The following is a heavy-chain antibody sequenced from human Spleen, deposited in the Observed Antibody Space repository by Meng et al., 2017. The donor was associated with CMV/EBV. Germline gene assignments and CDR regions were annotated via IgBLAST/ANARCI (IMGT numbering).Heavy chain of an antibody. CDR1: GYTFTSYY. J-gene: IGHJ6*02. V-gene: IGHV1-46*01. Sequence: ASVKVSCKASGYTFTSYYMHWVRQAPGQGLEWMGIINPSGGSTSYAQKFQGRVTMTRDTSTSTVYMELSSLRSEDTAVYYCARFSSSPYYYYGMDVWGQGTTVTVS. D-gene: IGHD6-6*01. CDR2: INPSGGST. CDR3: ARFSSSPYYYYGMDV.